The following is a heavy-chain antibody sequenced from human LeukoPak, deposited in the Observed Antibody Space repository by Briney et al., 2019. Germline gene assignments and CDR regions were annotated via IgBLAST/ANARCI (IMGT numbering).Heavy chain of an antibody. J-gene: IGHJ5*02. V-gene: IGHV4-34*01. CDR1: GGSFSGYY. CDR2: INHSGST. CDR3: ARGLGYCSSTSCSTPRTRRFDP. D-gene: IGHD2-2*01. Sequence: SEILSLTCAVYGGSFSGYYWNWIRQPPGKGLEWIGEINHSGSTNYNPSLKSRVTISVDTSKNQFSLKLSSVTAADTAVYYCARGLGYCSSTSCSTPRTRRFDPWGQGTLVTVSS.